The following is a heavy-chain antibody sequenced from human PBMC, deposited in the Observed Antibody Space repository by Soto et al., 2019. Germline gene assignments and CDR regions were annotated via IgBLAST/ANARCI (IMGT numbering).Heavy chain of an antibody. CDR3: AKDGPRYCSGGSCYSTPFDY. D-gene: IGHD2-15*01. Sequence: GGSLRLSCAASGFTFSSYAMSWVRQAPGKGLEWVSAISGSGGSTYYADSVKGRFTISRDNSKNTLYLQMNSLRAEDTAVYYCAKDGPRYCSGGSCYSTPFDYWGQGTLVTVSS. CDR2: ISGSGGST. CDR1: GFTFSSYA. V-gene: IGHV3-23*01. J-gene: IGHJ4*02.